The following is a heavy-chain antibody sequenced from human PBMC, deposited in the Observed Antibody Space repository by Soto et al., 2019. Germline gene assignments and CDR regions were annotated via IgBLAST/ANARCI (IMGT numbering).Heavy chain of an antibody. D-gene: IGHD6-19*01. J-gene: IGHJ4*02. CDR2: IYYSGST. Sequence: QLQLQESGPGLVKPSETLSLTCTVSGGSISSSSYYWDWIRQPPGKGLQWIGNIYYSGSTYYNPSLKSRVTISVDTSKNQFSLKLSSVTAADTAVYSCALQRGSGWTNFDYWGQGTLVTVSS. CDR3: ALQRGSGWTNFDY. V-gene: IGHV4-39*01. CDR1: GGSISSSSYY.